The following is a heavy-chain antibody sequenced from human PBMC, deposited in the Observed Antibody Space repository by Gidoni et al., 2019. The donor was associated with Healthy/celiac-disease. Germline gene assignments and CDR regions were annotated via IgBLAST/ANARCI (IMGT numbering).Heavy chain of an antibody. CDR1: GFTFSSYA. D-gene: IGHD3-10*01. CDR3: ARDLITMVRGRYYYYGMDV. V-gene: IGHV3-30*04. Sequence: QVQLVESGGCVVHPGRSLRLSCAAYGFTFSSYAMHLVRLATGKGLELVAVIAYDGRNKDYADSVKGRFTISRDNSKNTLYLQMNSLRAEDTAVYYCARDLITMVRGRYYYYGMDVWGQGTRSPSP. CDR2: IAYDGRNK. J-gene: IGHJ6*02.